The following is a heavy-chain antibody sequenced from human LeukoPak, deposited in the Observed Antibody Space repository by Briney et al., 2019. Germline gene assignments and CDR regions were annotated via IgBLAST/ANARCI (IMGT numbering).Heavy chain of an antibody. J-gene: IGHJ1*01. D-gene: IGHD3-22*01. CDR1: GGSFSDYC. Sequence: PSETLSLTCAVYGGSFSDYCWSWFRQPPGKGLEWIGETNHGGSTNYNPSLKSRVTISVDTSKKQFSLKLSSVTAADTAVYYCAYSSGYQQQWGQGTLVTVSS. CDR3: AYSSGYQQQ. CDR2: TNHGGST. V-gene: IGHV4-34*01.